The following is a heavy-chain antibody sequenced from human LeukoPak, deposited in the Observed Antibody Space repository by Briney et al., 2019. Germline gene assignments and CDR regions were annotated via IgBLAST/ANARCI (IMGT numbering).Heavy chain of an antibody. CDR1: GYTFTSYG. D-gene: IGHD2-2*01. CDR2: ISAYNGNT. CDR3: ARVLPRGYCSSTSCPLGL. J-gene: IGHJ4*02. V-gene: IGHV1-18*01. Sequence: ASVKVSCKASGYTFTSYGISWVRQAPGQGLEWMGWISAYNGNTNYAQKLQGRVTMTTDTSTTTVYMELSSLRSEDTAVYYCARVLPRGYCSSTSCPLGLWGQGTLVTVSS.